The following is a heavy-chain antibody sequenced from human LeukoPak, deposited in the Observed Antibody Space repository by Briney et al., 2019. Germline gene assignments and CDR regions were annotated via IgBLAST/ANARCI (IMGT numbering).Heavy chain of an antibody. Sequence: ASVKVFCKASGYTFTGYYMHWVRQAPGQGLEWMGWINPNSGGTNYAQKFQGRVTMTRDTSISTAYMELSRLRSDDTAVYYCARAGERRYYYYYMDVWGKGTTVTVSS. CDR2: INPNSGGT. CDR1: GYTFTGYY. CDR3: ARAGERRYYYYYMDV. V-gene: IGHV1-2*02. J-gene: IGHJ6*03. D-gene: IGHD2/OR15-2a*01.